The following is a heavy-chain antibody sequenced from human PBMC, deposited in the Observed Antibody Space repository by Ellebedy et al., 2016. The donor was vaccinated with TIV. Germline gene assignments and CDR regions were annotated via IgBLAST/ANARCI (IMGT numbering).Heavy chain of an antibody. CDR2: IYHSGST. V-gene: IGHV4-4*02. CDR1: EDYISRSNW. Sequence: SETLSLTCDVSEDYISRSNWWSWVRQPPGKGLEWIGSIYHSGSTNYNPSLKSRVTISVDTSKNQFSLKLSSVTAADTAVYYCAKIQKPGIVATPPDYWGQGTLVTVSS. D-gene: IGHD5-12*01. J-gene: IGHJ4*02. CDR3: AKIQKPGIVATPPDY.